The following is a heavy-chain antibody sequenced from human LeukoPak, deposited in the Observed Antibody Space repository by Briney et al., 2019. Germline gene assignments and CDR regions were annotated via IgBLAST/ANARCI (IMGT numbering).Heavy chain of an antibody. Sequence: RGSLRLSCAASGFTFSDHYMDWVRQAPGKGLEWVGRCRNKANSYTTEYAASVEGRFTISRDDSKNSLYLQMHSLKAEDTAVYYCAGEAGSYGPVVYWGQGTLVTVSS. CDR2: CRNKANSYTT. J-gene: IGHJ4*02. CDR3: AGEAGSYGPVVY. CDR1: GFTFSDHY. D-gene: IGHD3-10*01. V-gene: IGHV3-72*01.